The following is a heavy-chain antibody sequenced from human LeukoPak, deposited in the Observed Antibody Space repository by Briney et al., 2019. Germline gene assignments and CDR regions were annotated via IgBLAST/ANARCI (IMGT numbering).Heavy chain of an antibody. D-gene: IGHD3-22*01. CDR2: IYYSGST. CDR3: ARQPYYYDSSGYWGFDP. CDR1: GGSISSSRYY. Sequence: KSSETLSLTCTVSGGSISSSRYYWGWIRQPPGKGLEWIGSIYYSGSTYYNPSLKSRVTISVDTSKNQFSLKLSSVTAADTAVYYCARQPYYYDSSGYWGFDPWGQGTLVTVSS. J-gene: IGHJ5*02. V-gene: IGHV4-39*01.